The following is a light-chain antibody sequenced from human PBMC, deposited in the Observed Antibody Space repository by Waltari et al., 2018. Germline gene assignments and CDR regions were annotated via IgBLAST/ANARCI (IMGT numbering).Light chain of an antibody. J-gene: IGLJ1*01. CDR2: INT. CDR1: SSNIGSNT. CDR3: AAWDDSRGEG. Sequence: QSVLTQPPSASGTPGQRVTISCSGSSSNIGSNTVSWYQPHPDTAPKLLRYINTQRPSGVPDRFSGPKSGTSASLAISGLHAEDEADYYCAAWDDSRGEGVGTGTKVTVL. V-gene: IGLV1-44*01.